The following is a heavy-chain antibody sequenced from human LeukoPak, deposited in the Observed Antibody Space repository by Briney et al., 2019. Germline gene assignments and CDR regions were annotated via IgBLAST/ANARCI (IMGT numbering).Heavy chain of an antibody. D-gene: IGHD5-18*01. CDR2: FDPEDGET. CDR3: ATSVYGYVGFGY. V-gene: IGHV1-24*01. J-gene: IGHJ4*02. CDR1: GYTLTELS. Sequence: GASVKVSCKVSGYTLTELSMHWVRQAPGKGLEWMGGFDPEDGETIYAQKFQGGVTMTEDTSTDTAYMELSSLRSEDTAVYYCATSVYGYVGFGYWGQGTLVTVSS.